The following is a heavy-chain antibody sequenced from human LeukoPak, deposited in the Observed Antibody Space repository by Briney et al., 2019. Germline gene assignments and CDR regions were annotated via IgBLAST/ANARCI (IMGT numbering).Heavy chain of an antibody. Sequence: GGSLRLSCVASGFTFSSFSMNWVRQAPGKGLEWVSSISSGNHYIYYADSVKGRFTISRDNAKNSLYLQMNSLRAEDTAVYYCARDFHRRLYDSSAYHPYWGQGTLVTVSS. J-gene: IGHJ4*02. CDR1: GFTFSSFS. CDR3: ARDFHRRLYDSSAYHPY. D-gene: IGHD3-22*01. V-gene: IGHV3-21*01. CDR2: ISSGNHYI.